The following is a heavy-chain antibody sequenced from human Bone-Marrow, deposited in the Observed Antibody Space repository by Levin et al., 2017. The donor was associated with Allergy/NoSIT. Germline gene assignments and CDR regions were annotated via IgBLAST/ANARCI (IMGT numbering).Heavy chain of an antibody. Sequence: LGESLKISCKGSGYSFTSYWIGWVRQMPGKGLEWMGIIYPGDSDTRYSPSFQGQVTISADKSISTAYLQWSSLKASDTAMYYCARHAYCTERRTAVDAFDIWGQGTMVTVSS. CDR2: IYPGDSDT. V-gene: IGHV5-51*01. J-gene: IGHJ3*02. CDR1: GYSFTSYW. D-gene: IGHD2-8*02. CDR3: ARHAYCTERRTAVDAFDI.